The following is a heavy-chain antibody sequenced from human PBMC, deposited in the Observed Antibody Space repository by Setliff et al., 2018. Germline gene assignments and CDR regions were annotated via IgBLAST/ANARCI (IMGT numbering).Heavy chain of an antibody. CDR1: GGSISSSNYY. V-gene: IGHV4-39*07. J-gene: IGHJ4*02. CDR3: ARVIANCSGGSCYPYYFDY. D-gene: IGHD2-15*01. Sequence: SETLSLTCTVSGGSISSSNYYWGWIRQPPGKGLEWIGSIYYSGSTYYNPSLKSRVTISVDTSKNQFSLKLSSVTAADTAVYYCARVIANCSGGSCYPYYFDYWGQGTLVTVSS. CDR2: IYYSGST.